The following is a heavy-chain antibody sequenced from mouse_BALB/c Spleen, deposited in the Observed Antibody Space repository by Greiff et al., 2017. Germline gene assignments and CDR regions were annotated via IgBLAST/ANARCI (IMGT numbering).Heavy chain of an antibody. Sequence: VQRVESGPGLVAPSPSLSITCTVSGFSLTGYGVNWVRQPPGKGLEWLGMIWGDGSTNYNSALKSRLSISKDNSKIQVFLKMHSVQTDDTARYYCARGYYAMDYWGQGTSVTVSS. CDR1: GFSLTGYG. V-gene: IGHV2-6-7*01. J-gene: IGHJ4*01. CDR3: ARGYYAMDY. CDR2: IWGDGST.